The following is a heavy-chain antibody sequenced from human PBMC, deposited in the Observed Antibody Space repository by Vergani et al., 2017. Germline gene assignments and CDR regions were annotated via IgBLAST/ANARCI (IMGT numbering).Heavy chain of an antibody. V-gene: IGHV3-23*04. Sequence: VQLVESGGGVVQPGRSLRLSCAASGFTFSSSAMHWVRQAPGKGLEWVSGISGSGVSAYYTDSVKGRFTISRDNSKNMLFLQMNNLRTEDTAIYYCAKQYFVSGNYLFDYWGQGTLVTVSS. CDR1: GFTFSSSA. CDR2: ISGSGVSA. D-gene: IGHD3-10*01. J-gene: IGHJ4*02. CDR3: AKQYFVSGNYLFDY.